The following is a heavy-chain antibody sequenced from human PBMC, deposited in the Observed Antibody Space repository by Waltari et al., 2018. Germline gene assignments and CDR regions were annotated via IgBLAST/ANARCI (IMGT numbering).Heavy chain of an antibody. CDR2: IYFSGST. CDR3: ARDRRVVPAATFYYYYYMDV. V-gene: IGHV4-30-4*08. J-gene: IGHJ6*03. CDR1: GGSIISGDYY. Sequence: QVQLPESGPGLVKPSQTLSLTCPVSGGSIISGDYYWSWILQPPWKGLEWIGYIYFSGSTYYNPSLKSRVTISAETSKNQFSLKLNSVTAADTAVYYCARDRRVVPAATFYYYYYMDVWGKGTTVTVSS. D-gene: IGHD2-2*01.